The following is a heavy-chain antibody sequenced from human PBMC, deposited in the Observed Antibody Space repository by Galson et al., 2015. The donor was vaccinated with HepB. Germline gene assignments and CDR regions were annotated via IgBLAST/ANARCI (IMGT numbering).Heavy chain of an antibody. CDR1: GFTFRSYA. J-gene: IGHJ3*02. D-gene: IGHD3-16*02. CDR2: IKQDGSEK. CDR3: AREGSNSPYDYVWGTYRYDAFDI. Sequence: SLRLSCAASGFTFRSYAMHWVRQAPGKGLEWVANIKQDGSEKYYVDSVKGRFTISRDNAKNSLYLQMNSLRAEDTAVYYCAREGSNSPYDYVWGTYRYDAFDIWGQGTMVTVSS. V-gene: IGHV3-7*03.